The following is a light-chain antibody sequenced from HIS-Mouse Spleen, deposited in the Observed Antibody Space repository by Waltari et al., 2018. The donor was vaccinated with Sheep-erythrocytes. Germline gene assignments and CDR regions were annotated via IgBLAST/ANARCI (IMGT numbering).Light chain of an antibody. CDR3: QAWDSSIVV. CDR1: ALPKKY. V-gene: IGLV3-1*01. CDR2: EDS. Sequence: SYELTQPPSVSVSPGQTARITCSGDALPKKYAYWYQQKSGQAPVLVIYEDSKRPSGIPERFSGSNSGNTATLTISGTQAMDEADYYCQAWDSSIVVFGGGTKLTVL. J-gene: IGLJ2*01.